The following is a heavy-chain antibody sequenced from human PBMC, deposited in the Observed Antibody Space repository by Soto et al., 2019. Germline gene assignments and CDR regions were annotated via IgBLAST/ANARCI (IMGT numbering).Heavy chain of an antibody. V-gene: IGHV4-30-2*01. D-gene: IGHD3-16*01. J-gene: IGHJ6*02. CDR2: IYHSGST. CDR1: GGSISSGGYS. CDR3: ARFMMPPYYGMDV. Sequence: QLQLQESGSGLVKPSQTLSLTCAVSGGSISSGGYSWSWIRQPPGKGLEWIGYIYHSGSTYYNPSLKSRVSRSSDMXKNQFSLKLSSVTAADTAVYYCARFMMPPYYGMDVWGQGTTVTVSS.